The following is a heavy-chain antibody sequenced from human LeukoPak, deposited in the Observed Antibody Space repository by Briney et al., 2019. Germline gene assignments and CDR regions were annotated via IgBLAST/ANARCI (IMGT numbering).Heavy chain of an antibody. CDR3: AKSDGYNPSPFDY. V-gene: IGHV3-23*01. J-gene: IGHJ4*02. CDR1: GFTFSSYA. CDR2: ISGSGGST. D-gene: IGHD5-24*01. Sequence: PGGSLRLSCAASGFTFSSYAMSWVRQAPGKGLEWVSAISGSGGSTYYADSVKGRFTISRDNSKSTLYLQMNSLRAEDTAVYYCAKSDGYNPSPFDYWGQGTLVTVSS.